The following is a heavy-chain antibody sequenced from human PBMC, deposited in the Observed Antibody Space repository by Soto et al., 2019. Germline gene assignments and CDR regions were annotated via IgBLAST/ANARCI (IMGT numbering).Heavy chain of an antibody. D-gene: IGHD4-17*01. Sequence: PGGSLRLSCAASGFTFSSYEMNWVRQAPGKGLEWVGYISSSGSTIYYADSVKGRCTISRDNAKNSLYLQMNSLRAEDTAVYYCARDQIYDYGDYPLDYWGQGTLVTVSS. J-gene: IGHJ4*02. V-gene: IGHV3-48*03. CDR2: ISSSGSTI. CDR3: ARDQIYDYGDYPLDY. CDR1: GFTFSSYE.